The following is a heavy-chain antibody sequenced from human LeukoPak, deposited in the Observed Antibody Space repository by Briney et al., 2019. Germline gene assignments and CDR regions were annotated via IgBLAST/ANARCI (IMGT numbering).Heavy chain of an antibody. CDR1: GGTFSSYA. Sequence: ASVKVSCKASGGTFSSYAISWVRQAPGQGLEWMGWISAYNGNTNYAQKLQGRVTMTRDTSISTAYMELSRLRSDDTAVYYCARMGGVVVVAARYYYYYYGMDVWGQGTTVTVSS. CDR3: ARMGGVVVVAARYYYYYYGMDV. J-gene: IGHJ6*02. V-gene: IGHV1-18*01. CDR2: ISAYNGNT. D-gene: IGHD2-15*01.